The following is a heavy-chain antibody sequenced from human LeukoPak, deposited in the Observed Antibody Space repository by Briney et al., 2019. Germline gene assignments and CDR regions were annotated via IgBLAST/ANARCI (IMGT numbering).Heavy chain of an antibody. J-gene: IGHJ4*02. D-gene: IGHD3-10*01. CDR2: ISYSGNS. V-gene: IGHV4-59*08. CDR1: GGSVTSYH. CDR3: ARLSDFYASATTAYYFDS. Sequence: SETLSLTCAVSGGSVTSYHWNWIRQSPGKELEWIGYISYSGNSNYNPSLRSRVTMSVATSMQRFSLKLSSVTAADTAIYYCARLSDFYASATTAYYFDSWGQGALVTVSS.